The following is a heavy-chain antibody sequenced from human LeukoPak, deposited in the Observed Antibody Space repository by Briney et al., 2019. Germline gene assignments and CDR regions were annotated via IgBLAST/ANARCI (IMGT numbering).Heavy chain of an antibody. CDR3: ARDRKSDSDFWSGYLRNDY. V-gene: IGHV1-18*01. CDR1: GYTFTSYG. J-gene: IGHJ4*02. CDR2: ISAYNGNT. D-gene: IGHD3-3*01. Sequence: ASVKVSCKASGYTFTSYGISWVRQAPGQGLEWMGWISAYNGNTNYAQKLQGRVTMTTDTSTSTAYMELRSLRSDDTVVYYCARDRKSDSDFWSGYLRNDYWGQGTLATVSS.